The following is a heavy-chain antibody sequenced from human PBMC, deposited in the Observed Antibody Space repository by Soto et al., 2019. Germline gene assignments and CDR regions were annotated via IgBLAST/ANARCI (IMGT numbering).Heavy chain of an antibody. D-gene: IGHD4-17*01. V-gene: IGHV1-2*04. CDR3: ARGATVTSLYYYYYMDV. CDR1: GYTFTGYY. Sequence: PSVKVSCKASGYTFTGYYMHWVRQAPGQGLEWMGWINPNSGGTNYAQKFQGWVTMARDTSISTAYMELSRLRSDDTAVYYCARGATVTSLYYYYYMDVWGKGTTVTVS. J-gene: IGHJ6*03. CDR2: INPNSGGT.